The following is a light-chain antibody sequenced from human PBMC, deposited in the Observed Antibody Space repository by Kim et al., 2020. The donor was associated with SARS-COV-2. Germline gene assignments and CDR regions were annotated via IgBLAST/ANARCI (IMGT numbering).Light chain of an antibody. CDR1: QLVRSHC. CDR3: QQYDIAPPYT. V-gene: IGKV3-20*01. Sequence: PGRSSTPPCRTSQLVRSHCLAFDQQKPGQAPRLRNYSVSNRATGIPDRFSGSGCGTDFTLTINRLEPEDFAVYYCQQYDIAPPYTFGQGTKLEI. CDR2: SVS. J-gene: IGKJ2*01.